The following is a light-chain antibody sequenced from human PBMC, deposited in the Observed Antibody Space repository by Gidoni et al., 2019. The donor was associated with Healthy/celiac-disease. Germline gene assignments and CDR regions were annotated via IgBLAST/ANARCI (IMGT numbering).Light chain of an antibody. CDR2: DAS. V-gene: IGKV1-33*01. Sequence: DIQMTQSPSSLSASVGDRVTITCQASQDISNYLNWYQQKPGKAPKLLIYDASNLETGVPSRFSGSGSGTDFTFTISSLQPEDIATYYCQQYDNLPPLNVXGGTKVEIK. CDR1: QDISNY. CDR3: QQYDNLPPLN. J-gene: IGKJ4*01.